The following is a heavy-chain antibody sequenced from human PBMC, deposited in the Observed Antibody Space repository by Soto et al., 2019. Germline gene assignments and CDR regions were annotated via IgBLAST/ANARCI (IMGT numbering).Heavy chain of an antibody. CDR2: ISGGGRPI. J-gene: IGHJ4*02. CDR3: ARDLGWAFDS. D-gene: IGHD6-19*01. CDR1: GFTFSTFS. V-gene: IGHV3-48*02. Sequence: EVQLVESGGGSEQPGGSLRLSCVASGFTFSTFSMNWVRQAPGRGLEWISYISGGGRPISYADSVKGRFTISRDNAKNSLYLQMDSLTDEDTAVYYCARDLGWAFDSWGQGTLVTVSS.